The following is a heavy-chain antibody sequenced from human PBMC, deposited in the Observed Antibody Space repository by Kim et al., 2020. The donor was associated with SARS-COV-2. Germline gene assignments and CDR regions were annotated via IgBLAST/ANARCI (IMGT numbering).Heavy chain of an antibody. D-gene: IGHD6-13*01. CDR3: ASAGIGIGGSSWYPGAGNWFDP. J-gene: IGHJ5*02. V-gene: IGHV4-39*07. CDR1: GGSISSSSYY. Sequence: SETLSLTCTVSGGSISSSSYYWGWIRQPPGKGLEWIGSIYYSGSTYYNPSLKSRVTISVDTSKNQFSLKLSSVTAADTAVYYCASAGIGIGGSSWYPGAGNWFDPWGQGTLVTVSS. CDR2: IYYSGST.